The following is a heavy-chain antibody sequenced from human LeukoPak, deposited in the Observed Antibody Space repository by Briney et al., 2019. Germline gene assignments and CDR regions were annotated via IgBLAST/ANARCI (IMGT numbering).Heavy chain of an antibody. J-gene: IGHJ5*02. Sequence: GGSLRLSCAASGFTFSSYSMNWVRQAPEKGLEWVSYISSSSSTIYYADSVKGRFTISRDNAKNSLYLQMNSLRAEDTAVYYCARGAGYCSSTSCSSAWFDPWGQGTLVTVSS. V-gene: IGHV3-48*04. D-gene: IGHD2-2*01. CDR1: GFTFSSYS. CDR2: ISSSSSTI. CDR3: ARGAGYCSSTSCSSAWFDP.